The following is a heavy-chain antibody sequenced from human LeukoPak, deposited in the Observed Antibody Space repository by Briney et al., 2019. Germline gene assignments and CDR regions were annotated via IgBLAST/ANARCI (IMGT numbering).Heavy chain of an antibody. CDR2: IYPDDSNT. V-gene: IGHV5-51*01. CDR1: GSNFPIYW. J-gene: IGHJ6*03. D-gene: IGHD6-13*01. CDR3: ARQGAAGKYYYYYMDV. Sequence: GASLKISCQGSGSNFPIYWIGWVRPLPGQGLEWMGIIYPDDSNTIYGPSFQGQVTISADKSINTAYLEWSSLKASDTAIYYCARQGAAGKYYYYYMDVWGKGTTVTVSS.